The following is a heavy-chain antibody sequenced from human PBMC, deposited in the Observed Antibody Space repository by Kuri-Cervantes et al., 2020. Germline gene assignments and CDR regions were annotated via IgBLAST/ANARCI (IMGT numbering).Heavy chain of an antibody. J-gene: IGHJ6*02. V-gene: IGHV1-8*01. CDR3: ARSQDVDTTYYYYYGMDV. CDR1: GYTFTSYD. D-gene: IGHD5-18*01. Sequence: ASVKVSCKASGYTFTSYDINWVRQATGQGLEWMGWMNPNSGNTGYAQKFQGRATMTRNTSISTAYMELSSLRSDDTAVYYCARSQDVDTTYYYYYGMDVWGQGTTVTVSS. CDR2: MNPNSGNT.